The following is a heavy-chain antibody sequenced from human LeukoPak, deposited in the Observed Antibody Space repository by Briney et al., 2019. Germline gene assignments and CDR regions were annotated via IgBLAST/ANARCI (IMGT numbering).Heavy chain of an antibody. CDR1: GFTFSTYA. Sequence: GGSLRLSCAASGFTFSTYAMSWVRQAPGKGLEWVSGINSDGSSTSYADSVKGRFTTSRDNAKNTLYLQMNSLRAEDTAVYYCARNWNDDYWGQGTLVTVSS. CDR3: ARNWNDDY. V-gene: IGHV3-74*01. D-gene: IGHD1-1*01. J-gene: IGHJ4*02. CDR2: INSDGSST.